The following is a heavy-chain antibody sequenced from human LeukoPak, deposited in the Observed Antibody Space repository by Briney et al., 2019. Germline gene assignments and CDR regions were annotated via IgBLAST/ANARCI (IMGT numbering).Heavy chain of an antibody. CDR2: ISAYNGNT. J-gene: IGHJ3*02. V-gene: IGHV1-18*01. CDR1: GYTFTSYG. D-gene: IGHD3-10*01. CDR3: ARVVVRAYYGSGSSYTSDAFDI. Sequence: ASVKVSCKASGYTFTSYGISWVRQAPGQGLEWMGWISAYNGNTNYAQKLQGRVTMTTDTSTSTAYMELRSLRSDDTAAYYCARVVVRAYYGSGSSYTSDAFDIWGQGTMVTVSS.